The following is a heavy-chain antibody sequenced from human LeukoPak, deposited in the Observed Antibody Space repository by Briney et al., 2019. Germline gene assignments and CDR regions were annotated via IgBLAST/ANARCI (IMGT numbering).Heavy chain of an antibody. V-gene: IGHV3-7*01. CDR2: IKGDGSEK. CDR1: EFTFSTYW. Sequence: PGGSLRLSCAASEFTFSTYWMSWVRQAPGKGLEWVANIKGDGSEKRYVGSVRGRFTISRDNAKNSLYLQMNSLRADDTAVYYCVRDFRSADYWGQGILVTVSS. CDR3: VRDFRSADY. J-gene: IGHJ4*02.